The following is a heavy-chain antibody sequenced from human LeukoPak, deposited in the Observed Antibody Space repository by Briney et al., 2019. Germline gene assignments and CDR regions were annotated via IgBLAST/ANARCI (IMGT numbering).Heavy chain of an antibody. Sequence: ASVRVSCKXSGYTFTSYGISWVRQAPGQGLEWMGWISAYNGNTNYSQKLQGRVTMTTDTSTSTAYMELRSLRSDDTAVYYCARSMRGWNWFDPWGQGTLVTVSS. CDR3: ARSMRGWNWFDP. J-gene: IGHJ5*02. CDR2: ISAYNGNT. V-gene: IGHV1-18*01. CDR1: GYTFTSYG.